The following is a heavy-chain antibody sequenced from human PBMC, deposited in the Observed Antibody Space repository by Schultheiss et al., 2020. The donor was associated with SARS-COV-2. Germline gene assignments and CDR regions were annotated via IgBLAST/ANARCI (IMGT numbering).Heavy chain of an antibody. Sequence: SETLSLTCAVSGYSISSGYYWGWIRQPPGKGLEWIGSIYHSGSTYYNPSLKSRVTISVDTSKNQFSLKLSSVTAADTAVYYCARGVGQQWLVQVIDYWGQGTLVTVSS. CDR2: IYHSGST. D-gene: IGHD6-19*01. V-gene: IGHV4-38-2*01. CDR1: GYSISSGYY. CDR3: ARGVGQQWLVQVIDY. J-gene: IGHJ4*02.